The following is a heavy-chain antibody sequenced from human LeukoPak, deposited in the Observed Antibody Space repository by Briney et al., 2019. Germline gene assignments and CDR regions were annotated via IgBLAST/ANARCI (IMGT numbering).Heavy chain of an antibody. CDR1: GFTFSNYG. CDR2: IRNYGNDK. J-gene: IGHJ4*02. V-gene: IGHV3-30*02. CDR3: ATDAGWFYFDY. Sequence: GGSLRLSCAASGFTFSNYGIHWVRQAPGKGLEWVAFIRNYGNDKYYADSVRGRFTISRDSSTSTLYLQMDSLRVEDTAVYYCATDAGWFYFDYWGQGTLVTVSS. D-gene: IGHD6-19*01.